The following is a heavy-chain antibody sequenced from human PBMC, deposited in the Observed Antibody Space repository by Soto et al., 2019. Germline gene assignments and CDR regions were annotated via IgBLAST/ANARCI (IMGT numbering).Heavy chain of an antibody. J-gene: IGHJ6*02. CDR3: ARVSWREKYGMDV. CDR1: GFTFSDSH. V-gene: IGHV3-11*01. Sequence: GGSLRLSCAASGFTFSDSHMSWIRQAPGKGLEWISYITFSGNTVYYADSLKGRFTISRDNAKNSLYLQMNRLRAEDTAVYYCARVSWREKYGMDVWGQGTTVTVSS. CDR2: ITFSGNTV.